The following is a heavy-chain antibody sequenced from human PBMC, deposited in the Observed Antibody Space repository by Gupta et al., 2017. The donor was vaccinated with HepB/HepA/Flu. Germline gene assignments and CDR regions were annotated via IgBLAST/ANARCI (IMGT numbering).Heavy chain of an antibody. J-gene: IGHJ4*02. CDR1: GFSFSNEW. CDR2: IKTKTDGGTT. Sequence: EVQLVESGGDLVKPGGSLRLSCAASGFSFSNEWMTWFRQAPGKGLEWVGHIKTKTDGGTTEYAAPVKGRGTISRDDSRKTVWMQMNSLKTEDTARDYCSTDHWSGGRGTLVTVSS. CDR3: STDHWS. V-gene: IGHV3-15*01.